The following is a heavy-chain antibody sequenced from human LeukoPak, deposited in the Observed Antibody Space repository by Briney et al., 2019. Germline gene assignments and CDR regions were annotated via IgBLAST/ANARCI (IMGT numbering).Heavy chain of an antibody. V-gene: IGHV1-2*06. J-gene: IGHJ4*02. CDR2: INPNSGGT. CDR3: ARDYSDYYTFGY. CDR1: GYTFTGYY. D-gene: IGHD1-26*01. Sequence: ASVKVSCKASGYTFTGYYMHWVRQAPGQGLEWMGRINPNSGGTNYAQKFQGRVTMTRDTSISTAYMELSRLRSGDTAVYYCARDYSDYYTFGYWGQGTLVTVSS.